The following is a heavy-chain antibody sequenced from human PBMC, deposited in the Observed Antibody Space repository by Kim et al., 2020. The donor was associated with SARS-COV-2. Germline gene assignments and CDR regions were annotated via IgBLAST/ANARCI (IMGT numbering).Heavy chain of an antibody. V-gene: IGHV4-31*02. CDR3: ARAPSPDDYGDYDTLDY. J-gene: IGHJ4*02. D-gene: IGHD4-17*01. Sequence: PALKRRVTISVDTSKNQFSLQLSSVTAADTAVYYCARAPSPDDYGDYDTLDYWGQGTLVTVSS.